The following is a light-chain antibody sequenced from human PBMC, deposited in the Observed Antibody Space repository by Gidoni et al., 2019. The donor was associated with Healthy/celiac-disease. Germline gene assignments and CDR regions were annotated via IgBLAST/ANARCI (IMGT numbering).Light chain of an antibody. Sequence: EIVLTQSPGTLSLSPGERATLSCRTSQSVSSSYLAWYQQKSGKAPRLLIYGASSRATCIPDRFSGSGSGTDFTLTISRLEPEDFAVYYCQQYSSSPSTFGGGTKVEIK. J-gene: IGKJ4*01. CDR1: QSVSSSY. CDR2: GAS. CDR3: QQYSSSPST. V-gene: IGKV3-20*01.